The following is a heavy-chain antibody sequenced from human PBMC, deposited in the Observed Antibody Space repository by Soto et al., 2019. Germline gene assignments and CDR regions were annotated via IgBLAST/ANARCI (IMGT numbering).Heavy chain of an antibody. J-gene: IGHJ4*02. V-gene: IGHV3-23*01. CDR3: AKDQPRAVAAAFDS. CDR1: GFTFSSYA. CDR2: ISAIGGNT. Sequence: EVQLLESGGGLVQPGGSLRLSCAASGFTFSSYAMNWVRQAPGKGLEWVSAISAIGGNTFHADSVKGRFTISRDKSKNTLFLQMNSLRAEDTAVYYCAKDQPRAVAAAFDSWGQGTLVTVSS. D-gene: IGHD6-19*01.